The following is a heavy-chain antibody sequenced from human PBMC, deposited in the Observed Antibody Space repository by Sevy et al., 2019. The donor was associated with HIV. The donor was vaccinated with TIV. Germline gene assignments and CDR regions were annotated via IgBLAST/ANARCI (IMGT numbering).Heavy chain of an antibody. Sequence: GSLRLSCTAAGFYFGIHWVWQAPGQGLEGVARIWYDGINKDYADSGKGRFTISRINSKNTVFLQMNSLRAEDTGMYYCARWGNSSGIDYWGQGTLVTVSS. CDR3: ARWGNSSGIDY. CDR1: GFYFG. J-gene: IGHJ4*02. D-gene: IGHD3-22*01. V-gene: IGHV3-33*01. CDR2: IWYDGINK.